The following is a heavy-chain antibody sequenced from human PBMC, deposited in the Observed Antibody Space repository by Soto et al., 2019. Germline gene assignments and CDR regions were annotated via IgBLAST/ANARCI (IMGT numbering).Heavy chain of an antibody. Sequence: QVHLVQSGAEVKKPGASVKVSCKGSGYAFTTYGITWVRQAPGQGLEWMGWISAHSGNTNYAQKLQGRVTVTRDTPPTPAHMELGSLRSAAPAGYSGARGRYGDYWGKGALSPSPQ. D-gene: IGHD1-1*01. CDR3: ARGRYGDY. CDR2: ISAHSGNT. J-gene: IGHJ4*02. CDR1: GYAFTTYG. V-gene: IGHV1-18*01.